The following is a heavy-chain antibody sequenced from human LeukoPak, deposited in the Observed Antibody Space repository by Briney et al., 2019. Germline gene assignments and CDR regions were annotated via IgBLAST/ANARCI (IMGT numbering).Heavy chain of an antibody. D-gene: IGHD3-22*01. CDR2: IYYSMST. J-gene: IGHJ4*02. CDR3: ARQGYYYDSSGYYVFFDY. Sequence: PSETLSLTCTVSGGSISSSSYYWGWIRQPPGKGLEWIGSIYYSMSTYYNPSLKRRVTISVDTSKNQFSLKPSSVAAADTAVYYCARQGYYYDSSGYYVFFDYWGQGTLVTVSS. CDR1: GGSISSSSYY. V-gene: IGHV4-39*01.